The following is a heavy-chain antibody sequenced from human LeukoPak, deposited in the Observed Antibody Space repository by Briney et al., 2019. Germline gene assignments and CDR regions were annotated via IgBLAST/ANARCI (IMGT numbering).Heavy chain of an antibody. Sequence: SETLSLTCTVSGGSISSYYWSWNRKPPGKNLKWIGYIDYSRSTNYNPSLKSRVTISVYTSKNQFSLKLSSVTAADTAVYYCARFGHVDTAMQFDYWGQGTLVTVSS. CDR2: IDYSRST. V-gene: IGHV4-59*01. D-gene: IGHD5-18*01. J-gene: IGHJ4*02. CDR1: GGSISSYY. CDR3: ARFGHVDTAMQFDY.